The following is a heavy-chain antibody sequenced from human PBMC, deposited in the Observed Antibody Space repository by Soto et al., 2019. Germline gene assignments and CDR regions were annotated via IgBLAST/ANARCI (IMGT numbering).Heavy chain of an antibody. V-gene: IGHV1-69*01. J-gene: IGHJ4*02. CDR3: ATEKGDYFNYFDY. Sequence: QVRLVQSGAEVKKPGSSVKVSCTGSGGTFSSSAISWVRQAPGQGLEWMGAIIPIFGRANYSRKFQGRVTITADASTSTAYMELSSLRSEDTAVYYCATEKGDYFNYFDYWGQGTLVTVSS. D-gene: IGHD4-17*01. CDR1: GGTFSSSA. CDR2: IIPIFGRA.